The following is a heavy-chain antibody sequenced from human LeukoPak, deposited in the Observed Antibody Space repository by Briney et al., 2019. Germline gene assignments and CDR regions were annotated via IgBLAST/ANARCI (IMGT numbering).Heavy chain of an antibody. CDR3: VRDRNALQFLDY. CDR2: IWCDGSEK. Sequence: PGRSLRLSCAASGFTFRNFGMHWVRQAPGKGLEWVAVIWCDGSEKYYADSVKGRFTISRDNSKNMLYLQTNSLRAEDTAVYYCVRDRNALQFLDYWGQGTVVTVSS. V-gene: IGHV3-33*01. CDR1: GFTFRNFG. D-gene: IGHD3-3*01. J-gene: IGHJ4*02.